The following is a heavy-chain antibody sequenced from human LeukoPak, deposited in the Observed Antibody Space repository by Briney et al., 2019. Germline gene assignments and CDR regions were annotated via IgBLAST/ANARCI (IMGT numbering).Heavy chain of an antibody. D-gene: IGHD5-18*01. CDR2: IKSKTDGGTT. CDR3: TTDRSYGYFDY. CDR1: GFSFSNAW. J-gene: IGHJ4*02. Sequence: GSLRLSFAASGFSFSNAWMSWVRQAPGKGLEWVGHIKSKTDGGTTDYAAPVKGRFIISRDDSKNTLYLQMNSLKTEDTAVYYCTTDRSYGYFDYWGQGTLVTVSS. V-gene: IGHV3-15*01.